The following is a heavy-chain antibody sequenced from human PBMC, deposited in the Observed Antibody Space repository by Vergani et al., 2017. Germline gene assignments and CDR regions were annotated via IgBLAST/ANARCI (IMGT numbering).Heavy chain of an antibody. J-gene: IGHJ4*02. CDR1: GGSFSGYY. Sequence: QVQLQQWGAGLLKPSETLSLTCAVYGGSFSGYYWSWIRQPPGKGLEWIGEINHSGSTNYNPSLKSRVTISVDTSKNQFSLKLSSVTAADTAVYYCARDRRDYYGSGPHDYWGQGTLVTVSS. V-gene: IGHV4-34*01. D-gene: IGHD3-10*01. CDR3: ARDRRDYYGSGPHDY. CDR2: INHSGST.